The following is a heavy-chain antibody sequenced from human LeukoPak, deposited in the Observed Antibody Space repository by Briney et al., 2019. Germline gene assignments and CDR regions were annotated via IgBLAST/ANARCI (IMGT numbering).Heavy chain of an antibody. CDR1: GFTFSSYW. CDR2: IKQDGSEK. D-gene: IGHD6-19*01. V-gene: IGHV3-7*01. Sequence: PGGSLRLSCAASGFTFSSYWMSWVRQAPGKGLEWVANIKQDGSEKYYVDSVKGRFTISRDNAKNSLYLQMNSLRAEDTAVYYCARDNDLERWAVAYDYWGQGTLVTVSS. CDR3: ARDNDLERWAVAYDY. J-gene: IGHJ4*02.